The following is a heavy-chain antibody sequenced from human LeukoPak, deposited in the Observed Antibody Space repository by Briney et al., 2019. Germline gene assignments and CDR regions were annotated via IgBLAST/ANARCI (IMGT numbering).Heavy chain of an antibody. Sequence: GASVKVSCKASGGTFSSYAISWVRQAPGQGLEWMGGIIPIFGTANYAQKFQGRVTITTDESTSTAYMELSSLRSEDTAVYYCARTEAAAAIEYFQHWGQGTLVTVSS. V-gene: IGHV1-69*05. CDR3: ARTEAAAAIEYFQH. J-gene: IGHJ1*01. D-gene: IGHD2-2*01. CDR2: IIPIFGTA. CDR1: GGTFSSYA.